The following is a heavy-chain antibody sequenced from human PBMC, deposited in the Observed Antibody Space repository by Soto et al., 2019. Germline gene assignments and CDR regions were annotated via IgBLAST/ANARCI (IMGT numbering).Heavy chain of an antibody. CDR2: ISYDGSNK. CDR3: ASPPLLNPYYYYYGMDV. Sequence: ESGGGVVQPGRSLRLSCAASGFTFSNYAMHWVRQAPGRGLEWVAVISYDGSNKYYADSVKGRFTISRDNSKNTLYLQMNSLRAEDTAVYSCASPPLLNPYYYYYGMDVWGQGTTVTVSS. J-gene: IGHJ6*02. CDR1: GFTFSNYA. V-gene: IGHV3-30-3*01.